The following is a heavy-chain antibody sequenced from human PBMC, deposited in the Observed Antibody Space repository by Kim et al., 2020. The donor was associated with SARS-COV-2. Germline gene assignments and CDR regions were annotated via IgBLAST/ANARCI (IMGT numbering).Heavy chain of an antibody. Sequence: ASVKVSCKASGYTFTSYAMNWVRQAPGQGLEWMGWINTNTGNPTYAQGFTGRFVFSLDTSVSTAYLQISSLKAEDTAVYYCARVGCSSTSCWYDFWSGYITGTTPGAFDIWGQGTMVTVSS. CDR2: INTNTGNP. CDR1: GYTFTSYA. V-gene: IGHV7-4-1*02. D-gene: IGHD3-3*01. J-gene: IGHJ3*02. CDR3: ARVGCSSTSCWYDFWSGYITGTTPGAFDI.